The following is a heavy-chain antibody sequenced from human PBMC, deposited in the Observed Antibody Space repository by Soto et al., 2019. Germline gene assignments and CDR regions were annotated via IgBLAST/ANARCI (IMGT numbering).Heavy chain of an antibody. CDR2: VSATAGTT. J-gene: IGHJ4*02. V-gene: IGHV3-23*04. CDR3: AKDRLAGGFDY. D-gene: IGHD3-16*01. CDR1: GFTFSNYA. Sequence: DVQLVDSGGGLVQPGGSLRLSCAASGFTFSNYAMSWVRQAPGKGLEWVSLVSATAGTTYYTDSVKGRFTIPRDNSRNTVYLHMNCLRAGETAVYYCAKDRLAGGFDYWGQGTLVTVSS.